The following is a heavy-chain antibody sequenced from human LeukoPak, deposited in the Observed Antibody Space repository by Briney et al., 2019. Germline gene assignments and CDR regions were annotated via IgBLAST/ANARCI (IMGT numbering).Heavy chain of an antibody. Sequence: GGSLRLSCAASGFTFRSYGMSWVRQAPGKGLEWVSAISGSGDNTYYADSVKGRFTISRDNSKNTLYVQMNSLRAEDTAVYYCAKAIVLLISGNAFDIWGQGTMVTVSS. V-gene: IGHV3-23*01. CDR2: ISGSGDNT. CDR3: AKAIVLLISGNAFDI. D-gene: IGHD2/OR15-2a*01. CDR1: GFTFRSYG. J-gene: IGHJ3*02.